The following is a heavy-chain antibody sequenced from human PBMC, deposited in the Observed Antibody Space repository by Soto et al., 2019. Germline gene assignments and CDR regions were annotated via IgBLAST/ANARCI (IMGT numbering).Heavy chain of an antibody. J-gene: IGHJ6*02. Sequence: QVQLVESGGGVVQPGRSLRLSCAASGFTFSVYGMHWVRQAPGKGLEWVALVSYDGSIKYYADSVKGLFTISRDNSKNTLYLQMNSLRVEDTAVYYCAKDGSHLAVAGTSPTSYFYGLAVWGQGTTVTVSS. CDR3: AKDGSHLAVAGTSPTSYFYGLAV. V-gene: IGHV3-30*18. CDR2: VSYDGSIK. CDR1: GFTFSVYG. D-gene: IGHD6-19*01.